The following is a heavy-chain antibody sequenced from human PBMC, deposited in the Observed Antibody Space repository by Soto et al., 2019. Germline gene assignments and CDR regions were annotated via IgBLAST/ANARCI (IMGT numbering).Heavy chain of an antibody. Sequence: PSETLSLTCAVSGGSISSSNWWSWVRQPPGKGLEWIGEIYHSGSTNYNPSLKSRVTISVDKSKNQFSLKLSSVTAADTAVYYCARTSRGNFYYFDYWGQGTLVTVSS. CDR1: GGSISSSNW. V-gene: IGHV4-4*02. D-gene: IGHD2-2*01. CDR3: ARTSRGNFYYFDY. J-gene: IGHJ4*02. CDR2: IYHSGST.